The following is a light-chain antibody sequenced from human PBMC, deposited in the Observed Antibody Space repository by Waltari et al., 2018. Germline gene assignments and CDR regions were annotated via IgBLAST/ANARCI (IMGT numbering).Light chain of an antibody. CDR2: TSS. V-gene: IGKV1D-8*01. Sequence: VIWVTQSPTLLSASTGETVTITCRTSQDVKNYFAWYQQKPGKAPELLIYTSSFVQTGVPSRFSGSGSGTEFTLTINSRQSEDVATYYCQQNYAFPRTFGQGTKVEI. CDR1: QDVKNY. CDR3: QQNYAFPRT. J-gene: IGKJ1*01.